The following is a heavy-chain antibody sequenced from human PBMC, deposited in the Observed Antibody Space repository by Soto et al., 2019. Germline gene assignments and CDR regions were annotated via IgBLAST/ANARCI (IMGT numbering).Heavy chain of an antibody. J-gene: IGHJ6*02. Sequence: EVQLLESGGGLVQPGGSLRLSCAASGFTFSSYAMSWVRQAPGKGLEWVSAISGSGGSTYYADSVKGRFTISRDNSKNTLYLQMNSLRAEDTAVYYCARYCSSTSCQGYYYYGMDVWGQGTTVTVSS. V-gene: IGHV3-23*01. D-gene: IGHD2-2*01. CDR1: GFTFSSYA. CDR2: ISGSGGST. CDR3: ARYCSSTSCQGYYYYGMDV.